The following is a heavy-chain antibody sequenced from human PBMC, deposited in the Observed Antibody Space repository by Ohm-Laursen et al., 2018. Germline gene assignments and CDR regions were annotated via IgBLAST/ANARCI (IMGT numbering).Heavy chain of an antibody. CDR3: ASLRVQRGYSYGTFDY. CDR1: GYTFTSYY. J-gene: IGHJ4*02. CDR2: INPSGGST. D-gene: IGHD5-18*01. Sequence: SVKVSCKASGYTFTSYYMHWVRQAPGQGLEWMGIINPSGGSTSYAQKFQGRVTITADKSTSTAYMELSSLRSEDTAVYYCASLRVQRGYSYGTFDYWGQGTLVTVSS. V-gene: IGHV1-46*01.